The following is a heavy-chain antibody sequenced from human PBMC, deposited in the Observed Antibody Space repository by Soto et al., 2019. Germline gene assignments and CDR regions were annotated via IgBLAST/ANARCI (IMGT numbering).Heavy chain of an antibody. CDR3: AKISAGSTDETMFTVFDH. CDR1: GDSTRSSY. J-gene: IGHJ4*02. D-gene: IGHD6-13*01. CDR2: IYHTGTT. Sequence: SETLSLTCTVSGDSTRSSYWTWIRQAPGRGLEWIGDIYHTGTTNYNPSLKSRVSISVDTSKNQFSLRLRSVTAADTAIYFCAKISAGSTDETMFTVFDHWGQGTLVTVSS. V-gene: IGHV4-59*03.